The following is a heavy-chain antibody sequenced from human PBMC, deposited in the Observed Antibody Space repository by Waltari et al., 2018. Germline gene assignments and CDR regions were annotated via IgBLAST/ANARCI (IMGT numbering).Heavy chain of an antibody. CDR1: GGSISSYY. CDR3: ARSGCSGGSCYTDLDY. CDR2: INHRGST. V-gene: IGHV4-59*12. J-gene: IGHJ4*02. D-gene: IGHD2-15*01. Sequence: QVQLQESGPGLVKPSETLSLTCTVSGGSISSYYWSWIRQPPGKGLEWIGEINHRGSTNYNPALKSRVTISVDTSKNQFSLKLSSVTAADTAVYYCARSGCSGGSCYTDLDYWGQGTLVTVSS.